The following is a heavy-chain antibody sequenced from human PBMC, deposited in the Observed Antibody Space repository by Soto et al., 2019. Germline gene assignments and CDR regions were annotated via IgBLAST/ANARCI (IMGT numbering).Heavy chain of an antibody. CDR1: GFPFSSDA. CDR3: AKDPGVLWGLYWYFDL. V-gene: IGHV3-23*01. Sequence: EVQLLESGGCLVQPGGSLRLSCAASGFPFSSDAMSWVRQAPGKGLEWVSAISGSGGRTYYADSVNGRFTISRDNSKNTLYLQMNSLRATDTAVYYCAKDPGVLWGLYWYFDLWCRGTLVTVSS. CDR2: ISGSGGRT. J-gene: IGHJ2*01. D-gene: IGHD2-8*02.